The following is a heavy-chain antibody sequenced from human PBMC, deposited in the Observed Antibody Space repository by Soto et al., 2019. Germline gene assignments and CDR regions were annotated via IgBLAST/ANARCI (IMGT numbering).Heavy chain of an antibody. V-gene: IGHV1-18*01. CDR2: ISAYNGNT. D-gene: IGHD3-3*01. CDR1: GGTFTSYA. CDR3: ARVSIFGVVFVSWFDP. J-gene: IGHJ5*02. Sequence: ASVKVSCKASGGTFTSYAISWVRQAPGQGLEWMGWISAYNGNTNYAQKLQGRVTMTTDTSTSTAYMELRSLRSDDTAVYYCARVSIFGVVFVSWFDPWGQGTLVTVSS.